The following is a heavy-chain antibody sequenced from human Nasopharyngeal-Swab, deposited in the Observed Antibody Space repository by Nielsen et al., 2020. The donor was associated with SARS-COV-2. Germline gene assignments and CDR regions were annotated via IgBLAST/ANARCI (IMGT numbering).Heavy chain of an antibody. J-gene: IGHJ4*02. D-gene: IGHD6-19*01. Sequence: GESLKISCEASGFIFSYHLMHWVRPAPGKGLVWVSRINNDGSVTNYADSVKGRFTISRDNAKNTLYLQMNSLRAEDTAMYYCAKYVGSASYGLDSWGQGTLVTVSS. CDR1: GFIFSYHL. CDR3: AKYVGSASYGLDS. V-gene: IGHV3-74*01. CDR2: INNDGSVT.